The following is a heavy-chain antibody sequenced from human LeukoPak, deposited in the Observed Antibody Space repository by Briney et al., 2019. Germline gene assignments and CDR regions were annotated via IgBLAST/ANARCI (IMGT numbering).Heavy chain of an antibody. CDR2: IYYSGRN. D-gene: IGHD4-23*01. CDR3: ARERRSGNSD. CDR1: GGPNSSYY. Sequence: SDPLSLPCTVSGGPNSSYYWRCTRQPPGKGLEWLGYIYYSGRNKHNPSLKSRVTISVDTSKKHLSPTQSCGHAADTAVYYCARERRSGNSDWGQGTLVSVSS. V-gene: IGHV4-59*01. J-gene: IGHJ4*02.